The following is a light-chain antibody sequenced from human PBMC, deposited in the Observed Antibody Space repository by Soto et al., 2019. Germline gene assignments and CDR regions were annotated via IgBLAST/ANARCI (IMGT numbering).Light chain of an antibody. CDR2: GNS. CDR1: SSNIGAGYD. V-gene: IGLV1-40*01. CDR3: QSYDSSLSAYV. J-gene: IGLJ1*01. Sequence: QSVLAQPPSVSGAPGQKVTISCTGSSSNIGAGYDLHWYQQLPGTAPKLLLYGNSNRPSGVPDRFSGSKPGTSASLAITGLQAEDEADYYCQSYDSSLSAYVFGTGTKV.